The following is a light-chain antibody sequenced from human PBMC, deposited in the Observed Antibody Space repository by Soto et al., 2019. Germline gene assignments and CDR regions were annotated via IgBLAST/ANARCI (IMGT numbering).Light chain of an antibody. Sequence: QSALTQPPSASGSPGQSVTISCTGASSDVGGYNFVSWYQHHPGKAPKLMIYEVSKRPSGVPDRFSGSKSGNTASLTASGLQAEDEADYYCSSYRGRHNVVFGGGTKVTVL. CDR2: EVS. J-gene: IGLJ2*01. V-gene: IGLV2-8*01. CDR3: SSYRGRHNVV. CDR1: SSDVGGYNF.